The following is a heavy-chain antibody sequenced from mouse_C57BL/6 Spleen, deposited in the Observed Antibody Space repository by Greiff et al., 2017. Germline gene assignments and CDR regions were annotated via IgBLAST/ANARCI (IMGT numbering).Heavy chain of an antibody. CDR1: GYTFTSYN. V-gene: IGHV1-12*01. J-gene: IGHJ1*03. D-gene: IGHD1-3*01. CDR2: IYPGNGYT. Sequence: QSGAELVRPGASVKMSCKASGYTFTSYNMPWVKQTPRQGLEWIGAIYPGNGYTSYNQTFKGKATLTVDKSSSTAYMQLSSLTSEDSAVYFGARWEVKDYWYFDVWGTGTTVTVSS. CDR3: ARWEVKDYWYFDV.